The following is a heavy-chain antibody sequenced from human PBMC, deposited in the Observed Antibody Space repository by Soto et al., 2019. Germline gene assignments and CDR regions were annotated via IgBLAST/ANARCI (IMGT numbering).Heavy chain of an antibody. CDR2: IEHDGSVQ. CDR1: GFTFSGYW. J-gene: IGHJ4*02. Sequence: GGSLRLSCEASGFTFSGYWMSWVRQAPGKGLGWVADIEHDGSVQYYVDSVKGRFTISRDNAKKLLYLQMNGLRAEDTALYYCARATYSNAWYRFDLWGQGTLVTVSS. D-gene: IGHD4-4*01. V-gene: IGHV3-7*03. CDR3: ARATYSNAWYRFDL.